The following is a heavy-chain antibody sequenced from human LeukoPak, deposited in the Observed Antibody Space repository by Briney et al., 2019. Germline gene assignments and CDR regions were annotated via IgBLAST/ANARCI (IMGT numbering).Heavy chain of an antibody. V-gene: IGHV3-48*03. CDR2: ISSSGSTI. CDR3: ARDSAVEMATKAAFDI. Sequence: GGSLRLSCAASGFTFSSYEMNWVRQAPGKGLEWVSYISSSGSTIYYADSVKGRFTISRDNAKNSLYLQMNSLRAEDTAVYYCARDSAVEMATKAAFDIWGQGTMVTVSS. CDR1: GFTFSSYE. D-gene: IGHD5-24*01. J-gene: IGHJ3*02.